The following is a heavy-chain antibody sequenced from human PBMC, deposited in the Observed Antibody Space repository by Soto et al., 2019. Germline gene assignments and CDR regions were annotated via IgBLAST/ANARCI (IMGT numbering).Heavy chain of an antibody. V-gene: IGHV1-69*02. J-gene: IGHJ4*02. CDR1: GGTFNFDS. CDR2: VIPMVGMS. D-gene: IGHD3-10*01. Sequence: QVQLVQSGAKVKKPGSSVKVSCTASGGTFNFDSISWVRQAPGQGLEWVGRVIPMVGMSEYAQKFQGRVTITADKSTSTAYMNLRSLRSEDTAVYYCATNYGSGSAHFDYWGQGTLVTVSS. CDR3: ATNYGSGSAHFDY.